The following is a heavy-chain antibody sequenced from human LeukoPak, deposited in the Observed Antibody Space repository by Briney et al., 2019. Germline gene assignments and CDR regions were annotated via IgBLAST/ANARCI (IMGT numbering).Heavy chain of an antibody. CDR2: ISGGGGIT. CDR1: GFTFSSSA. D-gene: IGHD6-13*01. V-gene: IGHV3-23*01. J-gene: IGHJ4*02. Sequence: GGSLRLSCAASGFTFSSSAMSWVRQAPGKGLEWVSAISGGGGITFYADSVKGRFTVSRDNSKNTLYLQMNSLRAEDTAVYYCARSQSSSLIDYWGQGTLVTVSS. CDR3: ARSQSSSLIDY.